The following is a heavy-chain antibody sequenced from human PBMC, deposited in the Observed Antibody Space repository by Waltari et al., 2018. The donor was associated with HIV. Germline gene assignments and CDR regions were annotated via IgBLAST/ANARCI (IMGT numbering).Heavy chain of an antibody. CDR3: ARGDAEPGDFDY. D-gene: IGHD1-26*01. Sequence: VQLQQWGTGLLKPSETLSLTCAVYGGSFRGYYWSWIRQSPGKGLEWIGEINHSGDTNVNPSLKRRVAISIDTSKNQFSLKLTSVTAADTAVYYCARGDAEPGDFDYWGQGTLLTVSS. J-gene: IGHJ4*02. CDR1: GGSFRGYY. V-gene: IGHV4-34*01. CDR2: INHSGDT.